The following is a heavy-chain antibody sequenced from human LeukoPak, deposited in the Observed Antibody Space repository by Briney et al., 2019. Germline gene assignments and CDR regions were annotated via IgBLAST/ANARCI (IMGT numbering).Heavy chain of an antibody. CDR3: ARGGNYFRFDP. CDR2: ISAYNGNT. CDR1: GYTXTNYI. D-gene: IGHD1-26*01. V-gene: IGHV1-18*01. J-gene: IGHJ5*02. Sequence: ASVTVSCKASGYTXTNYIISWVRQAPGQGLEWMEWISAYNGNTNYAQKLQGRVTMTTDTSTATAYMELRSLRSDDTVVYYCARGGNYFRFDPWGQGTLVTVSS.